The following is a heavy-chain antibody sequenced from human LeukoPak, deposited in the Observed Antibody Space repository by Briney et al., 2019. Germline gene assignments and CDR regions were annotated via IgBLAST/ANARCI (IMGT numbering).Heavy chain of an antibody. V-gene: IGHV4-38-2*01. Sequence: SETLSLTCAVSGYYISSGYYWGWIRQPPGKGLEWIGSIYHSGSTYYNPSLKSRVTISVDTSKNQFSLKLSSVTAADTAVYYCARRGDYWYFDLWGRGTLVTVSS. D-gene: IGHD2-21*01. CDR1: GYYISSGYY. CDR2: IYHSGST. J-gene: IGHJ2*01. CDR3: ARRGDYWYFDL.